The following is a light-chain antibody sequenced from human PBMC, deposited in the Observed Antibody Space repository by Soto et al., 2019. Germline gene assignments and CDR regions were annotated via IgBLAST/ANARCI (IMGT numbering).Light chain of an antibody. CDR2: GAS. V-gene: IGKV1-12*01. CDR3: QQAKSFPIT. J-gene: IGKJ5*01. Sequence: DIQVTLSPPSMAASVGDRVTITCRASQDIGNWMTWYQQKPGKAPKLLIYGASTLVRGVPSRFSGSGSGTEFTLTISGLQPEDSLTYYCQQAKSFPITFGQGTRLEIK. CDR1: QDIGNW.